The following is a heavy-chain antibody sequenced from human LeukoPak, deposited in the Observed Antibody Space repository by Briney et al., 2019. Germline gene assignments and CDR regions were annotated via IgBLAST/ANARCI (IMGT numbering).Heavy chain of an antibody. CDR1: GGSISSSSYY. D-gene: IGHD6-19*01. V-gene: IGHV4-39*07. J-gene: IGHJ4*02. Sequence: PSETLSLTCTVSGGSISSSSYYWGWIRQPPGKGLEWIGSIYYSGSTYYNPSLKSRVTISVDTSKNQFSLKLSSVTAADTAVYYCAREPSSGSLDYWGQGTLVTVSS. CDR2: IYYSGST. CDR3: AREPSSGSLDY.